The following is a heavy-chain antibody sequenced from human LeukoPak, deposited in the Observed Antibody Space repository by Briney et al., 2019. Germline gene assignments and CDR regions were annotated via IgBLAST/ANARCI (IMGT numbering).Heavy chain of an antibody. V-gene: IGHV3-7*03. CDR2: IKPNGSEK. D-gene: IGHD3-22*01. CDR3: ATPLDYYDSSGYHQGGD. CDR1: GFTFSSYW. Sequence: PGGSLRLSCAASGFTFSSYWMSWVRQAPGKGLEWVANIKPNGSEKHYVDSVKGRFTIARDNAKNSLYLQTNSLRAEDTAVYHCATPLDYYDSSGYHQGGDWGQGTLVTVSS. J-gene: IGHJ4*02.